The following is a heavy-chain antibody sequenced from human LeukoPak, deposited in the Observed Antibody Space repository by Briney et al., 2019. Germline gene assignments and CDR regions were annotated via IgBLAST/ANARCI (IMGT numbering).Heavy chain of an antibody. V-gene: IGHV3-53*01. CDR1: GFTVSYNY. CDR3: AKGNYGSGSLYIGDAFDI. CDR2: IYRGSDT. D-gene: IGHD3-10*01. J-gene: IGHJ3*02. Sequence: GGSLRLSCAASGFTVSYNYMSWVRQTPGKGLEWVSSIYRGSDTYYTDSVRGRFTISRDNSDNTLYLQMNSLRAEDTALYYCAKGNYGSGSLYIGDAFDIWGQGTMVTVSS.